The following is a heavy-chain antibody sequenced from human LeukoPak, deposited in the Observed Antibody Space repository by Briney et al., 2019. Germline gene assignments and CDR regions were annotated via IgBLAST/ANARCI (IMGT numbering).Heavy chain of an antibody. CDR1: GDSISGYY. D-gene: IGHD6-6*01. V-gene: IGHV4-59*01. CDR3: ARVRTISSSFDP. CDR2: IYYSGTT. Sequence: PSETLSLTCNVSGDSISGYYWSWIRQPPGEGLEWIGYIYYSGTTNYNPSLKSRVTTSIDTSKNQFSLKLTSVTAADTAVYYCARVRTISSSFDPWGQGTLVTVSS. J-gene: IGHJ5*02.